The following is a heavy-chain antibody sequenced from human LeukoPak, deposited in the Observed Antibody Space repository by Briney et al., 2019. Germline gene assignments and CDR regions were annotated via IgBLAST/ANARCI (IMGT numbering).Heavy chain of an antibody. CDR1: GFTFSSYA. CDR2: ISGSGGST. Sequence: PGGSLRLSCAASGFTFSSYAMSWVRQAPGKGLEWVSAISGSGGSTYYADSVKGRFTISRDNSKNTLYLQMNSLRAEDTAVYYCAKSNNAEPNFDWLLTTVDYYMDVWGKGTTVTVSS. D-gene: IGHD3-9*01. V-gene: IGHV3-23*01. J-gene: IGHJ6*03. CDR3: AKSNNAEPNFDWLLTTVDYYMDV.